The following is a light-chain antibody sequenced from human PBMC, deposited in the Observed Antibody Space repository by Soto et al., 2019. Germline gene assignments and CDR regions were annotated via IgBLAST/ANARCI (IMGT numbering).Light chain of an antibody. CDR1: QTINSW. CDR3: QQYHTSSIT. V-gene: IGKV1-5*01. Sequence: IPMTQSPSTLSASVGDRVTVTCRASQTINSWLAWYQQKPGKAPNLLIYDASTLERGVPSRFSGTGSGTEFTLTIDRLQPDDFATYYCQQYHTSSITFGQGTRLEIK. J-gene: IGKJ5*01. CDR2: DAS.